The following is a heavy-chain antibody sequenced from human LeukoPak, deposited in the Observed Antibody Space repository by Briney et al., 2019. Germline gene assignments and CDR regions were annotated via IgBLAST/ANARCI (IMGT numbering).Heavy chain of an antibody. CDR3: ARATYYYDSSGYYMATPPDY. V-gene: IGHV1-18*01. J-gene: IGHJ4*02. CDR2: ISAYNGNT. Sequence: ASVKVSRKASGYTFTSYGISWVRQAPGQGLEWMGWISAYNGNTNYAQKLQGRVTMTTDTSTSTAYMELRSPRSDDTAVYYCARATYYYDSSGYYMATPPDYWGQGTLVTVSS. D-gene: IGHD3-22*01. CDR1: GYTFTSYG.